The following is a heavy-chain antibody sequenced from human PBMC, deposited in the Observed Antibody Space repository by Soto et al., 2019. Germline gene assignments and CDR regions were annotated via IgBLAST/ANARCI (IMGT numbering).Heavy chain of an antibody. D-gene: IGHD6-6*01. Sequence: GASVKVSCKASGYTFASYAMQWVRQAPGQRLEWMGWINAGNGNTKYSQKFQGRVTITRDTSASTAYMELSSLRSEDTAVYYCARDRLGAARMIDYWGQGTLVTVSS. CDR1: GYTFASYA. CDR2: INAGNGNT. V-gene: IGHV1-3*01. J-gene: IGHJ4*02. CDR3: ARDRLGAARMIDY.